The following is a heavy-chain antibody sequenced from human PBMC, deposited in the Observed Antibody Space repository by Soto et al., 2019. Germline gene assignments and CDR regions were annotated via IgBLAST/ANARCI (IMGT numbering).Heavy chain of an antibody. D-gene: IGHD6-6*01. CDR1: GDSISTSAYY. V-gene: IGHV4-39*07. J-gene: IGHJ4*02. CDR3: AREYSSSSSFDY. Sequence: SETLSLTCTVSGDSISTSAYYWGWIRQPPGKGLEWIGSVDYRGNTYYNPSLKSRVTISVDTSKNQFSLKLSSVTAADTAVYYCAREYSSSSSFDYWGQGTLVTVSS. CDR2: VDYRGNT.